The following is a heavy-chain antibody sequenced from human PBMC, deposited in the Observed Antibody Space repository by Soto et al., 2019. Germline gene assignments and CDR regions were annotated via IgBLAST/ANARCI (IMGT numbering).Heavy chain of an antibody. CDR1: GDSVSSNTAS. V-gene: IGHV6-1*01. Sequence: SETLSLTCAISGDSVSSNTASWNWVRQSPSRGLEWLGRTYSRSKWYNDYAVSVKSRIIINPDTSKNQFSLQLNSVTPEDTAVYYCAKGDNLGPKTGYDSDPWGQGILVTVSS. CDR3: AKGDNLGPKTGYDSDP. J-gene: IGHJ5*02. D-gene: IGHD5-12*01. CDR2: TYSRSKWYN.